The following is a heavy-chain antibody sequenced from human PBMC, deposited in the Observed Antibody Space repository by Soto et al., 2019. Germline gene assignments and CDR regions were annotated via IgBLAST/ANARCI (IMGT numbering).Heavy chain of an antibody. CDR3: ARDTVSRYSSSWLKLPHYYFDY. CDR1: GFTFSSYS. J-gene: IGHJ4*02. CDR2: ISSSSSYI. D-gene: IGHD6-13*01. V-gene: IGHV3-21*01. Sequence: GGSLRLSCAASGFTFSSYSMNWVRQAPGKGLEWVSSISSSSSYIYYADSVKGRFTISRDNAKNSLYLQMNSLRAEDTAVYYCARDTVSRYSSSWLKLPHYYFDYWGQGTLVTVSS.